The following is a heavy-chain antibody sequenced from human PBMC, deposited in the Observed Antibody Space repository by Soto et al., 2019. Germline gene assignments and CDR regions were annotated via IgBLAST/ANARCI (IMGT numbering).Heavy chain of an antibody. CDR3: AKDFGYCSSTSCPENYYYYYMDV. D-gene: IGHD2-2*03. CDR2: ISYDGSNK. V-gene: IGHV3-30*18. CDR1: GFTFSSYG. Sequence: GGSLRLSCAASGFTFSSYGMHWVRQAPGKGLEWVAVISYDGSNKYYADSMKGRFTISRDNSKNTLYLQMNSLRAEDTAVYYCAKDFGYCSSTSCPENYYYYYMDVWGKGTTVTVSS. J-gene: IGHJ6*03.